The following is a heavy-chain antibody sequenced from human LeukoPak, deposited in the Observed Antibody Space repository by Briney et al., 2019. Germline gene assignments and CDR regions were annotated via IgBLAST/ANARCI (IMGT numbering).Heavy chain of an antibody. Sequence: ASVNVSCKASGGTFSSYAISWVRQAPGQGLEWMGGIIPIFGTANYAQKFQGRVTITADESTSTAYMELSSQRSEDTAVYYCARGPHGYSGYDALDYWGQGTLVTVSS. V-gene: IGHV1-69*01. D-gene: IGHD5-12*01. J-gene: IGHJ4*02. CDR2: IIPIFGTA. CDR1: GGTFSSYA. CDR3: ARGPHGYSGYDALDY.